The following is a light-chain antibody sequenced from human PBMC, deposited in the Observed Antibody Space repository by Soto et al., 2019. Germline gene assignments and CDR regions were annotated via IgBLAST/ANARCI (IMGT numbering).Light chain of an antibody. Sequence: PGESATLSCRASERVSTNLAWYQQTPGQAPRLLIYSASRRPTDIPVRFSGSGSGAEFTLTIRALQPEDFATYYCQQLSRYPLTFGGGTKVDIK. V-gene: IGKV3-15*01. CDR2: SAS. CDR1: ERVSTN. J-gene: IGKJ4*01. CDR3: QQLSRYPLT.